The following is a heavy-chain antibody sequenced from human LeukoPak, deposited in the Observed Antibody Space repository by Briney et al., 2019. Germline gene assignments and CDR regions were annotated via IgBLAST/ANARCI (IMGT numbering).Heavy chain of an antibody. CDR1: GFTFSGSA. CDR2: IRSKASSYAT. Sequence: GGSLRLSCAASGFTFSGSAMHWVRQASGKGLEWVGRIRSKASSYATAYAASVKGRFTISRDDSKNTAYLQMNSLKTEDTAVYYCTVVVITVDYWGQGTLVTVSS. J-gene: IGHJ4*02. CDR3: TVVVITVDY. D-gene: IGHD3-22*01. V-gene: IGHV3-73*01.